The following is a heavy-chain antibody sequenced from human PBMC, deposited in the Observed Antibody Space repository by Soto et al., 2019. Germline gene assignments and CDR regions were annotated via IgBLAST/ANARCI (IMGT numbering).Heavy chain of an antibody. V-gene: IGHV4-31*03. CDR2: IYYSGST. CDR3: ARAGAEKLLWFGELLSVGGAFFDY. J-gene: IGHJ4*02. CDR1: GGSISSGGYY. Sequence: QVQLQESGPGLVKPSQTLSLTCTVSGGSISSGGYYWSWIRQHPGKGLEWIGYIYYSGSTYYNPSLKSRVTISVDTSKNQFSLKLSSVTAADTAVYYCARAGAEKLLWFGELLSVGGAFFDYWGQGTLVTVSS. D-gene: IGHD3-10*01.